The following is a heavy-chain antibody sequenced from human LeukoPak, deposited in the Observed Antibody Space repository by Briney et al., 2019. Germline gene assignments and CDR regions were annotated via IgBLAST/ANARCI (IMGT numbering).Heavy chain of an antibody. D-gene: IGHD2-2*03. CDR2: IYHSGST. CDR1: GGSISSSHW. CDR3: ARDGGLGHCSSTSCPGDGMDV. V-gene: IGHV4-4*02. J-gene: IGHJ6*02. Sequence: SETLSLTCAVSGGSISSSHWWSWVRQPPGEGLEWIGEIYHSGSTNYNPSLKSRVTISVDKSKNQFSLKLSSVTAADTAVYYCARDGGLGHCSSTSCPGDGMDVWGQGTTVTVSS.